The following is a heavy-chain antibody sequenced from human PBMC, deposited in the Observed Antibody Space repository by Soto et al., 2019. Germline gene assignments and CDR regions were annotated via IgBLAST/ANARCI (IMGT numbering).Heavy chain of an antibody. CDR1: GLTLNSDG. Sequence: PGGSLRLSCTVSGLTLNSDGLTWVRQAPGKGLEWISYISRNSRTIYYADSVKGRFTVSRDNAKNSVSLEMNSLRDDDTAVYYCARDSEGRLGGMDVWGQGTTVTVSS. J-gene: IGHJ6*02. CDR2: ISRNSRTI. D-gene: IGHD3-10*01. V-gene: IGHV3-48*02. CDR3: ARDSEGRLGGMDV.